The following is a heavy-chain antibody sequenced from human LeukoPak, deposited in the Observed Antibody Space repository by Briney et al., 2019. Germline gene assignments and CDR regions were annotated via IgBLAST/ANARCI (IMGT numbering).Heavy chain of an antibody. CDR3: AVEETTAFDY. Sequence: GASVKVSCKASGYTFTSYGISWVRQAPGQGLEWMGWITPFNGNTNYAQKFQDRVTITRDRSMSTAYMELSSLRSEDTAMYYCAVEETTAFDYWGQGTLVTVSS. CDR2: ITPFNGNT. J-gene: IGHJ4*02. D-gene: IGHD1-7*01. V-gene: IGHV1-45*02. CDR1: GYTFTSYG.